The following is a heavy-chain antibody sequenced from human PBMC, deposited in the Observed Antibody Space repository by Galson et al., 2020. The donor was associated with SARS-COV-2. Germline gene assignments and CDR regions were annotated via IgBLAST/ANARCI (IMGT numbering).Heavy chain of an antibody. V-gene: IGHV3-53*04. J-gene: IGHJ4*02. CDR2: IYSGGRT. CDR1: GFNVSNNY. Sequence: LSLTCAVSGFNVSNNYMSWVRQAPGKGLEWVSVIYSGGRTYYADSVKGRFTTSRHNSNNTLYLQMNSLRTEDTAVDYCVRIGGGSIDYWVQGTLVTVSS. D-gene: IGHD1-26*01. CDR3: VRIGGGSIDY.